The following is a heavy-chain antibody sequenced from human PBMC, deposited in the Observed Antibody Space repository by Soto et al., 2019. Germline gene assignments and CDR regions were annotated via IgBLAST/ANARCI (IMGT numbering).Heavy chain of an antibody. J-gene: IGHJ4*02. CDR1: GYTFSNYA. Sequence: QVQLVQSGAELKKPGASVKVSCKTSGYTFSNYAISWVRQAPGQGLEWMGWISSYNRNTNYAEKFRGRVTMTTDTSTTTAYMELRSLKSDDTAVYYCARDEGGYDILTGYYKAHHFDQWGQGALVTVSS. CDR3: ARDEGGYDILTGYYKAHHFDQ. V-gene: IGHV1-18*04. D-gene: IGHD3-9*01. CDR2: ISSYNRNT.